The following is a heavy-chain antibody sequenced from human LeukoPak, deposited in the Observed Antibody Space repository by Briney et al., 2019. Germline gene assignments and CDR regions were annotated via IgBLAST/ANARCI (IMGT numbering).Heavy chain of an antibody. Sequence: GGSLRLSCAASGFTFNSYAMHWVRQAPGKGLEWVAVISYDGSNKYYADSVKGRFTISRDNSKNTLYLQMNSLRAEDTAVYYCAKAEQWLVAYYFDYWGQGTLVTVSS. CDR1: GFTFNSYA. J-gene: IGHJ4*02. V-gene: IGHV3-30-3*01. CDR3: AKAEQWLVAYYFDY. CDR2: ISYDGSNK. D-gene: IGHD6-19*01.